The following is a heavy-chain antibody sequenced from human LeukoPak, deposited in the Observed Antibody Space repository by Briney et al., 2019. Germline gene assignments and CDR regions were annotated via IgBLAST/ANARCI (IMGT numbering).Heavy chain of an antibody. D-gene: IGHD4-11*01. Sequence: PSETLSLTCAVSGYSISSGYYWGWIRQPPGKGLEWIRSIYHSGSTYYNPSLKSRVTISVDTSKNQFSLKLSSVTAADTAVYYCARPISTTVTEWYFDLWGRGTLVTVSS. CDR3: ARPISTTVTEWYFDL. CDR1: GYSISSGYY. J-gene: IGHJ2*01. V-gene: IGHV4-38-2*01. CDR2: IYHSGST.